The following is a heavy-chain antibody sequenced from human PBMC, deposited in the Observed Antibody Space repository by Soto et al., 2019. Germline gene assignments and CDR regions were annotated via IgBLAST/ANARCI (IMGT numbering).Heavy chain of an antibody. CDR2: IYQNGEK. Sequence: QITLKESGPPLVKPTQTLTLTCSFSGFSLSTGGVGVSWIRQPPGKALEWLALIYQNGEKHYSPSLQSRLTITKDTSKNLVFLTMTNMDPVDTATYYCVHRPASEAGTFYIYWGQGTLVTVSS. D-gene: IGHD6-19*01. CDR3: VHRPASEAGTFYIY. J-gene: IGHJ4*02. CDR1: GFSLSTGGVG. V-gene: IGHV2-5*01.